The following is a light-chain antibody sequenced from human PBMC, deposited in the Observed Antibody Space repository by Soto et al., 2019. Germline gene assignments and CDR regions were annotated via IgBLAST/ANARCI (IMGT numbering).Light chain of an antibody. V-gene: IGLV2-14*01. CDR2: EVT. CDR3: LSFTSSFTYI. Sequence: QSALTQPASVSGSPGQSITISCTGTSSDVGGYNYVSWYQHHPGKAPKLMIYEVTNRPSGVSIRFSGSKSGTTASLTISGLQAEDEAEYYCLSFTSSFTYIFGTGTKVTVL. CDR1: SSDVGGYNY. J-gene: IGLJ1*01.